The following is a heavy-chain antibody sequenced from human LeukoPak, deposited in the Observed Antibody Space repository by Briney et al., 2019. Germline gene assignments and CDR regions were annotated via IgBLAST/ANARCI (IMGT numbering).Heavy chain of an antibody. CDR1: GYGFTSYS. D-gene: IGHD6-13*01. J-gene: IGHJ4*02. Sequence: GESLQISSQGSGYGFTSYSIGRVRQMPGKDLECMGIIYPSDSDTRYSPSFQGQATISADRSISTAYLQWSSLKASDTAMYYCARTGYSSSSFDYWGQGTLVTVSS. V-gene: IGHV5-51*01. CDR3: ARTGYSSSSFDY. CDR2: IYPSDSDT.